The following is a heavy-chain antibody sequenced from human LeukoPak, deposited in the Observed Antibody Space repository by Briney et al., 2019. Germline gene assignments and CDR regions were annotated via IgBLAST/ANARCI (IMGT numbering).Heavy chain of an antibody. V-gene: IGHV4-59*08. CDR3: ARHKTGGTYSLEL. CDR2: IYYSGNT. D-gene: IGHD2-8*02. CDR1: GDSISSDY. J-gene: IGHJ5*02. Sequence: NTSETLSLTCTVSGDSISSDYWGWIRQPPGKGLEWIAWIYYSGNTRYNPSLKSRVTISLDTSKSTFSLKLNSVTAADTAIYYCARHKTGGTYSLELWGQGTLVTVAS.